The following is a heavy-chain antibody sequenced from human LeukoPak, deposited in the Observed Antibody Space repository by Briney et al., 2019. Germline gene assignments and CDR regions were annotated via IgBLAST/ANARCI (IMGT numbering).Heavy chain of an antibody. CDR1: GFTFSNAW. J-gene: IGHJ4*02. CDR2: IKSKTDGGTT. Sequence: GGSLRLSCAASGFTFSNAWMSWVRQAPGKGLEWVGRIKSKTDGGTTDYAAPVKGRFTISRDDSKNTLYLQMNSLKTEDTAVYYCTTDPLWGSYRGPYWGQGTLVTVSS. CDR3: TTDPLWGSYRGPY. D-gene: IGHD3-16*01. V-gene: IGHV3-15*01.